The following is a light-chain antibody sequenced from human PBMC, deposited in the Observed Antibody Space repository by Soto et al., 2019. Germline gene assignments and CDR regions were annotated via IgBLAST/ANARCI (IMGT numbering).Light chain of an antibody. CDR2: GAS. CDR3: HQYGSSPRP. CDR1: QSVSSSR. V-gene: IGKV3-20*01. Sequence: EIVLTQSPGTLSLSPGERATLSCRASQSVSSSRLVWYQQKPGQAPRLLIYGASSRATGLTDRFTGSGSGTDFTLTVSPLEPEDVAVYYCHQYGSSPRPFGQGTKVEIK. J-gene: IGKJ1*01.